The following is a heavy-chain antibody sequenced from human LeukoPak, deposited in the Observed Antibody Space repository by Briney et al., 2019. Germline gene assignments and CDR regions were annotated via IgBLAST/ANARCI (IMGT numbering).Heavy chain of an antibody. CDR3: ARHGYYDTRGNLYYYGMDV. V-gene: IGHV5-51*01. Sequence: GESLKISCKGSWYRFTSYWIGWVRQMPGKGLEWMGIIYPGDSDARYSPFFQGQVTISADKFISTAYLQWSSLKASDTAMYYCARHGYYDTRGNLYYYGMDVWGQGTTVTVSS. D-gene: IGHD3-22*01. CDR2: IYPGDSDA. J-gene: IGHJ6*02. CDR1: WYRFTSYW.